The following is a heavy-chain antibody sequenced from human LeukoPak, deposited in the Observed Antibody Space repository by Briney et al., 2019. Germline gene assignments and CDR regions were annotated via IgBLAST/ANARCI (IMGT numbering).Heavy chain of an antibody. CDR1: GSSFTSYW. V-gene: IGHV5-10-1*01. CDR3: ARRRAGSSGYFYGGFDP. CDR2: IDPGDSYT. Sequence: GESLQISCKGSGSSFTSYWISWVRLLPGEGLEWMGTIDPGDSYTNYSPSFQGHVTISVDRSITTAYLQWSSLKASDTAIYYCARRRAGSSGYFYGGFDPWGQGTLVTVSS. J-gene: IGHJ5*02. D-gene: IGHD3-22*01.